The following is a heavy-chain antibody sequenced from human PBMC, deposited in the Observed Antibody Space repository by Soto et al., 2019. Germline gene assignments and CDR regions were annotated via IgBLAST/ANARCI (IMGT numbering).Heavy chain of an antibody. Sequence: EVQLLESGGGWLQPGGSLRLSCAASGFTCRHYAITWVRQAPGKGLEWVSAVSHDDTNTYYADSVKGRFTISRDNSKNTLFLQMNSLTAEDTAVYDFAKEPLPSGCYYFDSCGQGTLVTVS. CDR2: VSHDDTNT. J-gene: IGHJ4*02. CDR3: AKEPLPSGCYYFDS. D-gene: IGHD6-19*01. V-gene: IGHV3-23*01. CDR1: GFTCRHYA.